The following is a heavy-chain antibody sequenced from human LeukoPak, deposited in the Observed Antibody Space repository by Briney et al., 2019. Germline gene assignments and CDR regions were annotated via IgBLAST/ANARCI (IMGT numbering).Heavy chain of an antibody. Sequence: GGSLRLSCAASGFTFSSNAMSWVRQAPGKGLEWVSAISGSGGSTYYADSVKGRFTISRDNAKNSLYLQMNSLRAEDTAVYYCARAIFSSGWYLVDYWGQGTLVTVSS. D-gene: IGHD6-19*01. CDR2: ISGSGGST. V-gene: IGHV3-23*01. CDR3: ARAIFSSGWYLVDY. CDR1: GFTFSSNA. J-gene: IGHJ4*02.